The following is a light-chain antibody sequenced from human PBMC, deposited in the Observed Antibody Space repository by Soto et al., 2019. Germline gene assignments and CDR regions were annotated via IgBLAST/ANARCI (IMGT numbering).Light chain of an antibody. CDR2: KAS. V-gene: IGKV1-5*03. CDR3: QQYNSDFYT. CDR1: QSINIW. J-gene: IGKJ2*01. Sequence: DIQMTQSPSTLSAPVGDRVTITCRASQSINIWLAWYQQKPGKAPKLLIYKASSLESGVPSRFSGSGSGTEFTLTISSLQPDDFATYYCQQYNSDFYTFGQGTKLEIK.